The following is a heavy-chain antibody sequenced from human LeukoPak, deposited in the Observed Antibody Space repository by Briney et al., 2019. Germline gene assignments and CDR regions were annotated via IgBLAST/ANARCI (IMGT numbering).Heavy chain of an antibody. Sequence: SETLSLTCTVSGASISSYYWSWIRQPPGKGLDWIGYIYYSGSTNYNPSLKSRVTISVDTSKNQFSLKLSSVTAADTAVYYCARTYDSSPTDAFDIWGQGTMVTVSS. CDR1: GASISSYY. CDR2: IYYSGST. J-gene: IGHJ3*02. V-gene: IGHV4-59*01. CDR3: ARTYDSSPTDAFDI. D-gene: IGHD3-22*01.